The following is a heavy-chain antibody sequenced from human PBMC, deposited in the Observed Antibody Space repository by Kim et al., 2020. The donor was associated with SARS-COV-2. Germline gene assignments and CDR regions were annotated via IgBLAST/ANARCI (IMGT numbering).Heavy chain of an antibody. CDR3: AGGFWSGYAFDY. Sequence: TKSNPALKSRVTISADASKNQFSLKLVSVTAADTAMYYCAGGFWSGYAFDYWGQGTPVTVSS. V-gene: IGHV4-59*09. J-gene: IGHJ4*02. CDR2: T. D-gene: IGHD3-3*01.